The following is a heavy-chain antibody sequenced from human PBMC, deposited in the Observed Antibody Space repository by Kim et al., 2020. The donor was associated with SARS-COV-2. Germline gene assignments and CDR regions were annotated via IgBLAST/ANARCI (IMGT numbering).Heavy chain of an antibody. Sequence: GGSLRLSCAPSGFAFNNFAFHWVRQAPGKGLECVAVISYDGSYKYYSDSVKGRCTVSRDNSKNTLTLEMSSLTAADTSVYYCWKAWLAFGGLRELPDYWGQGTLVVVSS. J-gene: IGHJ4*02. CDR1: GFAFNNFA. D-gene: IGHD3-16*01. CDR2: ISYDGSYK. V-gene: IGHV3-30*04. CDR3: WKAWLAFGGLRELPDY.